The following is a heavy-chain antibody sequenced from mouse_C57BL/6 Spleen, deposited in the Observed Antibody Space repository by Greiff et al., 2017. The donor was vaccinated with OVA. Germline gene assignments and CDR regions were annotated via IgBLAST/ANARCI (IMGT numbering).Heavy chain of an antibody. CDR1: GFTFSSYA. D-gene: IGHD2-1*01. CDR3: TRERGNYVFDY. CDR2: ISSGGDYI. J-gene: IGHJ2*01. Sequence: EVKLVESGEGLVKPGGSLKLSCAASGFTFSSYAMSWVRQTPEKRLEWVAYISSGGDYIYYADTVKGRFTISRDNARNTLYLQMSSLKSEDTAMYYCTRERGNYVFDYWGQGTTLTVSS. V-gene: IGHV5-9-1*02.